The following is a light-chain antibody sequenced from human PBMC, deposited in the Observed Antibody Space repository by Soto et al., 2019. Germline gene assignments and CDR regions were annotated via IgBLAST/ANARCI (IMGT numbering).Light chain of an antibody. CDR2: EVS. J-gene: IGLJ1*01. CDR3: NSYTSSRAYV. Sequence: SVLTQPASVSGSPGQSITISCTGTSSDVGGYNYVSWYQQQSGKAPKLMIHEVSSRPSGVSNRFSGSKSGNTASLTISGLQAEDEADYYCNSYTSSRAYVFGIGTKVTVL. CDR1: SSDVGGYNY. V-gene: IGLV2-14*01.